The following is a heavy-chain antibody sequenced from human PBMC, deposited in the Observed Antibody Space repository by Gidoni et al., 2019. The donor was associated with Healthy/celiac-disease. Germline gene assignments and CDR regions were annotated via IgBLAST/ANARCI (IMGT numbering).Heavy chain of an antibody. J-gene: IGHJ5*02. CDR2: IKSKTDGGTT. Sequence: EVQLVESGGGLVKPGGSLRLSCAASGFPFSNAWMSWVRQAPGKGLEWVGRIKSKTDGGTTDYAAPVKGRFTISRDDSKNTLYLQMNSLKTEDTAVYYCTTDGVVVPAAIAGGDWFDPWGQGTLVTVSS. CDR1: GFPFSNAW. D-gene: IGHD2-2*01. V-gene: IGHV3-15*01. CDR3: TTDGVVVPAAIAGGDWFDP.